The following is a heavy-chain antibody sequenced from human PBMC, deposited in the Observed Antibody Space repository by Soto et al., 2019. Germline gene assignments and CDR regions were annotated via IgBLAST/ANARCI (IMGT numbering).Heavy chain of an antibody. Sequence: QMQLQQWGAGLLKPSETLSLTCAVYGGSFSGYYWSWIRQPPGKGLEWIGEINHSGSTNYNPSLKRRGTISVDTSKNQFALKLSSVTAADTAVYYCARVLRYCSSTSCYVRYYYYYYMDVWGKVTTVTVSS. CDR3: ARVLRYCSSTSCYVRYYYYYYMDV. J-gene: IGHJ6*03. D-gene: IGHD2-2*01. V-gene: IGHV4-34*01. CDR1: GGSFSGYY. CDR2: INHSGST.